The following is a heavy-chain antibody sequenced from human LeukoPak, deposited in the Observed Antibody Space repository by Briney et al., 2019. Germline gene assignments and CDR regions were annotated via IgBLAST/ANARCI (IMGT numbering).Heavy chain of an antibody. D-gene: IGHD1-1*01. CDR1: GFTFSSYA. CDR2: IKQDGSEK. Sequence: GGSLRLSCAASGFTFSSYAMTWVRQAPGKGLEWVANIKQDGSEKYCVDSVKGRFTISRDNAKNSLYPQMNSLRAEDTAVYYCARRTMGAGIDYWGQGTLVTVSS. J-gene: IGHJ4*02. V-gene: IGHV3-7*01. CDR3: ARRTMGAGIDY.